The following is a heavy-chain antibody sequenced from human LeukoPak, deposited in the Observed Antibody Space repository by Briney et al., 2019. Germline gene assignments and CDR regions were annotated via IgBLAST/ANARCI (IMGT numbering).Heavy chain of an antibody. Sequence: GGSLRLSCTASGFTFSSYAMHWVRQAPGKGLEWVAVISYDGSNKYSADSVKGQFPISRDNAKNTLYLQMNSLRAEDTAVYYCARADGPYCSSTSCYDSSFDYWGQGTLVTVSS. CDR3: ARADGPYCSSTSCYDSSFDY. CDR1: GFTFSSYA. D-gene: IGHD2-2*01. J-gene: IGHJ4*02. CDR2: ISYDGSNK. V-gene: IGHV3-30*04.